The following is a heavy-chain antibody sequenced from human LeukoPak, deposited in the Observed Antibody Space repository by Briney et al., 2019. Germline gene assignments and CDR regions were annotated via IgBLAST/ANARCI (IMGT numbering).Heavy chain of an antibody. D-gene: IGHD6-13*01. Sequence: SETLSLTCTVSGGSISSSSYYRGWIRQPPGKGLEWIGSIYYSGSTYYNPSLKSRVTISVDTSKNQFSLELSSVTAADTAVYYCARQFPGYSSSSGDYWGQGTLVTVSS. CDR1: GGSISSSSYY. CDR2: IYYSGST. J-gene: IGHJ4*02. V-gene: IGHV4-39*01. CDR3: ARQFPGYSSSSGDY.